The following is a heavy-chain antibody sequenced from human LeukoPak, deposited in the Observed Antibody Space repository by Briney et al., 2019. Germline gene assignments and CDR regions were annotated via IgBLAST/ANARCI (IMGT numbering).Heavy chain of an antibody. CDR2: IISSSSTI. D-gene: IGHD3-22*01. CDR1: GFTFSTYS. J-gene: IGHJ4*02. CDR3: ARGSTYYDSSGQVPFDY. V-gene: IGHV3-48*01. Sequence: AGGSRSLSGAAPGFTFSTYSRNWFGKAPGKGLGGVSYIISSSSTIYYADSVKGRFTISRDNAKNSLYLQMNSLRAEDTAVYYCARGSTYYDSSGQVPFDYWGQGTLVTVSS.